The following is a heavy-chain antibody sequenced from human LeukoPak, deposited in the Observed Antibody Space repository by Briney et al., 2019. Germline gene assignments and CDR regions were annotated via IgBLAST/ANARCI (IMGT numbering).Heavy chain of an antibody. CDR1: GFTFNNHY. J-gene: IGHJ6*02. Sequence: GGSLRLSCTASGFTFNNHYMSWVRRAPGKGLEWVANINHEGNEKNYLDSVKGRFTISRDNTKSSVYLQMNSLRAEDTALYYCTKDGAATAPPEVMAVWGQGTTVTVS. CDR3: TKDGAATAPPEVMAV. CDR2: INHEGNEK. V-gene: IGHV3-7*01. D-gene: IGHD6-13*01.